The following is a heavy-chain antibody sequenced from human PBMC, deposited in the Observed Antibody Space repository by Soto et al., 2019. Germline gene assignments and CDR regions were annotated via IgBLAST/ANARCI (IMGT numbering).Heavy chain of an antibody. CDR3: ARGLQRLPTD. CDR2: INHSGST. V-gene: IGHV4-34*01. J-gene: IGHJ4*02. CDR1: GGSFQGYY. Sequence: SGTLSLTCAVYGGSFQGYYWGWIRQPPGKGLEWIGEINHSGSTNYNPSLKSRVTISVDTSKNQFSLKLSSVTAADTAVYYCARGLQRLPTDWGQGTLVTVSS. D-gene: IGHD5-12*01.